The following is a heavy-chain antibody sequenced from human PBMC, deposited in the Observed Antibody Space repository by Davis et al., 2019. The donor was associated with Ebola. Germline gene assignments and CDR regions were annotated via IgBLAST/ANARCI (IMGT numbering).Heavy chain of an antibody. CDR2: ISYDGSNK. V-gene: IGHV3-30-3*01. Sequence: PGGSLRLSCAASGFTFSSYAMSWVRQAPGKGLEWVAVISYDGSNKYYADSVKGRFTISRDNSKNTLYLQMNSLRAEDTAVYYCAKGGGYCSSISCNMDYYFYMDVWGKGTTVTVSS. D-gene: IGHD2-2*02. J-gene: IGHJ6*03. CDR1: GFTFSSYA. CDR3: AKGGGYCSSISCNMDYYFYMDV.